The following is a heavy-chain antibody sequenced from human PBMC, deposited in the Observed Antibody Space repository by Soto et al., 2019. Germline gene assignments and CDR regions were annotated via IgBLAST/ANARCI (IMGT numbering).Heavy chain of an antibody. Sequence: QVQLVQSGAEVKKPGASVKVSCKASGYTFTGYYMHWVRQAPGQGLEWMGWINPNSGGTNYAQKFQGWVTMARDTSISTAYMELSRLRSDDAAVYYCARGRAWHQFFYGMDVWGQGTTGTVCS. CDR3: ARGRAWHQFFYGMDV. CDR2: INPNSGGT. CDR1: GYTFTGYY. J-gene: IGHJ6*02. V-gene: IGHV1-2*04.